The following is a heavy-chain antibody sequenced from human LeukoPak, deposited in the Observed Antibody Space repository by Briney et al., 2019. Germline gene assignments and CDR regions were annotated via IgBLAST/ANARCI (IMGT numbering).Heavy chain of an antibody. CDR1: GGTISSYY. J-gene: IGHJ4*02. CDR3: ARHTYYGSGSYYLFDY. V-gene: IGHV4-59*08. CDR2: IYYSGST. D-gene: IGHD3-10*01. Sequence: PSETLSLTCTVSGGTISSYYWSWIRRPPGKGLEWIGYIYYSGSTNYNPSLKSRVTISVDTSKNQFSLKLSSMTAADTAVYYCARHTYYGSGSYYLFDYWGQGTLVTVSS.